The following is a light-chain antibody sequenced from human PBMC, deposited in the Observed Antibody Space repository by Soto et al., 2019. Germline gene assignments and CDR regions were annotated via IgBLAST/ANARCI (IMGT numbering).Light chain of an antibody. J-gene: IGKJ1*01. CDR1: QTVNNNY. CDR3: QQYGGSAPWT. Sequence: EIVLTQPPGPLSVSPGDRVTLSCRASQTVNNNYLAWYQQKPGQAPRLLIYGASTPATGTPARFSGSGSGTDFTLTVSRLEPEDFAVYYCQQYGGSAPWTFCPGTKVDMK. CDR2: GAS. V-gene: IGKV3-20*01.